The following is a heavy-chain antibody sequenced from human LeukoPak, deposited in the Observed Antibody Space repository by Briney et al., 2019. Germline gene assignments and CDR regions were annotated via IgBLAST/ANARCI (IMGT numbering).Heavy chain of an antibody. V-gene: IGHV1-18*01. J-gene: IGHJ5*02. CDR3: ARDRCSGGSCYSTIQLRNWSDP. Sequence: ASVKVSCKASGYTFTSYGISWVRQAPGQGLEWMGWISAYNGNTNYAQKLQGRVTMTTDTSTSTAYMELRSLRSDDTAVYYCARDRCSGGSCYSTIQLRNWSDPWGQGTLVTVSS. CDR2: ISAYNGNT. CDR1: GYTFTSYG. D-gene: IGHD2-15*01.